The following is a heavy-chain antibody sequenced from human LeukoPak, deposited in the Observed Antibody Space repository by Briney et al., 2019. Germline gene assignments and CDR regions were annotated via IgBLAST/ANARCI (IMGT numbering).Heavy chain of an antibody. CDR1: EFTFYA. D-gene: IGHD2-21*01. J-gene: IGHJ6*03. CDR3: AKALRAPHRPVYSYYYMDV. CDR2: ISGSGDST. Sequence: GGSLRLSCAASEFTFYAVSWVRQAPGKGLEGVSTISGSGDSTYYADSLKGRFTISRDNSKNTVFLQMNSLRVDDTAVYYCAKALRAPHRPVYSYYYMDVWGKGTAVTASS. V-gene: IGHV3-23*01.